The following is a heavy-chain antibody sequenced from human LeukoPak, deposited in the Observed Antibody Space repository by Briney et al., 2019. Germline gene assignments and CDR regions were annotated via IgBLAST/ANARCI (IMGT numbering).Heavy chain of an antibody. CDR3: ARGRLDDFWSGYLDGMDV. CDR2: MNPNSGNT. CDR1: GYTFTSYD. Sequence: ASVKVSCKASGYTFTSYDINWVRQATGQGLEWMGRMNPNSGNTGYAQKFQGRVTMTRNTSISTAYMELSSLRSEDTAVYYCARGRLDDFWSGYLDGMDVWGQGTTVTVSS. V-gene: IGHV1-8*01. J-gene: IGHJ6*02. D-gene: IGHD3-3*01.